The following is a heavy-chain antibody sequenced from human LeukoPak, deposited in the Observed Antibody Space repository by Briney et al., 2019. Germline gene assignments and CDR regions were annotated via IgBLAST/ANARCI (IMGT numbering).Heavy chain of an antibody. J-gene: IGHJ4*02. D-gene: IGHD3-9*01. CDR3: ARDLDWGFDY. V-gene: IGHV3-48*02. Sequence: PGGSLRLSCAASGFTFSTSSMNWVRQAPGKGLEWVSYITSSSATIFYVDSVKGRFTISRDNGKNSLYLQMNSLRDEDTAAYYCARDLDWGFDYWGQGILVTVSS. CDR1: GFTFSTSS. CDR2: ITSSSATI.